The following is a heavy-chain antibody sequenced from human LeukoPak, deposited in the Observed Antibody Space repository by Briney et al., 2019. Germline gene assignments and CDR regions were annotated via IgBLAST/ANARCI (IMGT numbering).Heavy chain of an antibody. CDR3: ARSKGYGSGSYSH. J-gene: IGHJ4*02. Sequence: VASVKVSCKASGYTFTSCYILWVRQATGQGLEWMGWMNPNSGNTGYAQKFQGRVTMTRNTSISTAYMELSSLRSEDTAVYYCARSKGYGSGSYSHWGQGTLVTVSS. D-gene: IGHD3-10*01. CDR1: GYTFTSCY. CDR2: MNPNSGNT. V-gene: IGHV1-8*02.